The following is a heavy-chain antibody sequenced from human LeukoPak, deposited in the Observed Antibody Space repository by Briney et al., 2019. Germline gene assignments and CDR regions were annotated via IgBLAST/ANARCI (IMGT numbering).Heavy chain of an antibody. CDR3: ARDPQYCSGGSCYSFDY. V-gene: IGHV3-21*01. J-gene: IGHJ4*02. Sequence: GGSLRLSCAASGFTFSTYSMNWVRQAPGKGLEWVSSIISSSYIYYADSVKGRFTISRDNAKNSLYLQMNSLRAEDTAVYYCARDPQYCSGGSCYSFDYWGQGTLVAVSS. CDR1: GFTFSTYS. CDR2: IISSSYI. D-gene: IGHD2-15*01.